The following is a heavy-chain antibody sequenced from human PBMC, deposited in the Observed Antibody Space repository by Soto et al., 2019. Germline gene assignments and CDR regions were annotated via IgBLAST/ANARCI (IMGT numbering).Heavy chain of an antibody. D-gene: IGHD5-18*01. J-gene: IGHJ4*02. CDR3: TPETGYSYPFDY. CDR1: GFTFSNAW. CDR2: IKSKTDGGTT. Sequence: GGSLRLSCAASGFTFSNAWMSWVRQAPGKGLEWVGRIKSKTDGGTTDYAAPVKGRFTISRDDSKNTLYLQMNSLKTEDTAVYYCTPETGYSYPFDYWGQGTLVTVSS. V-gene: IGHV3-15*01.